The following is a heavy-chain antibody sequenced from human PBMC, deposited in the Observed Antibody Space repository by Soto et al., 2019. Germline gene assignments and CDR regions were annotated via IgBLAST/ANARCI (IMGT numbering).Heavy chain of an antibody. D-gene: IGHD6-25*01. J-gene: IGHJ6*03. CDR3: TSVCRLQEFNYYSIDV. V-gene: IGHV3-15*01. Sequence: GGSLRLSCAASGFTFSNAWMSWVRQAPGKWLEWVGRIKSKTDGGTTDYAAPVKGRFTISRDDSKNTLYLQMNSLKPEDTAVSYCTSVCRLQEFNYYSIDVWGKGTTVTVSS. CDR2: IKSKTDGGTT. CDR1: GFTFSNAW.